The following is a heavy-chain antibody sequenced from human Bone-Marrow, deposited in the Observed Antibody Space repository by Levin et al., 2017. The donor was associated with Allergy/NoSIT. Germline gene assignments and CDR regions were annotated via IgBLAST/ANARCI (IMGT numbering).Heavy chain of an antibody. CDR2: ISASGGST. Sequence: PGGSLRLSCAASGFTFSSYAMSWARQAPGKGLEWVSVISASGGSTYYADSVKGRFTISRDNSKNTLYLQMNSLRAEDTAIYYCAKGGCGSGTCSRGVTQFDSWGQGTVVTVSS. CDR1: GFTFSSYA. V-gene: IGHV3-23*01. CDR3: AKGGCGSGTCSRGVTQFDS. D-gene: IGHD1-26*01. J-gene: IGHJ4*02.